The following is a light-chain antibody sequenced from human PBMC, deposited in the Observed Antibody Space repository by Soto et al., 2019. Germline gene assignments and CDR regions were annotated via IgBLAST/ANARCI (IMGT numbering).Light chain of an antibody. CDR3: QQFASYPLT. CDR1: QTVRNNY. CDR2: DAS. Sequence: EIVLTQSPATLSLSPGERATLSCKASQTVRNNYLAWYQQKPGQAPTLMIYDASNRATGIPDRFSGGGSGTDFTLTISRLEPEDVAVYYCQQFASYPLTFVGGTKVDIK. V-gene: IGKV3-20*01. J-gene: IGKJ4*01.